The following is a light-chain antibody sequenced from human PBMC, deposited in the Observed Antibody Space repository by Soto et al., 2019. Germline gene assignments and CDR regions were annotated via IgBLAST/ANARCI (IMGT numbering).Light chain of an antibody. CDR2: DAA. J-gene: IGKJ1*01. CDR1: QSVSSY. CDR3: QQRSSWPWT. Sequence: EMLLTQSPATLSLSPGERATLSCRASQSVSSYLAWYQQKPGQAPRLLIYDAANRATGIPARIGGSGSGTDFTLTISSLEPEDFAVYYCQQRSSWPWTFGQGTKVDIK. V-gene: IGKV3-11*01.